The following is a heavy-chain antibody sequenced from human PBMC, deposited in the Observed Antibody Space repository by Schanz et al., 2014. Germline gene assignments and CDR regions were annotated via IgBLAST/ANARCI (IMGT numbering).Heavy chain of an antibody. Sequence: VKLVESGGGLVKPGGSLRLSCAASGFIFNDYYMNWIRQAPGKGLEWLSYISRDGTTSYYADSVKGRFTISRDNARNTLYLQMNSLRAEDTAIYYCAKGRTVWSGSDRKYYFDYWGQGTLVTVSS. CDR3: AKGRTVWSGSDRKYYFDY. CDR2: ISRDGTTS. D-gene: IGHD1-26*01. J-gene: IGHJ4*02. CDR1: GFIFNDYY. V-gene: IGHV3-11*01.